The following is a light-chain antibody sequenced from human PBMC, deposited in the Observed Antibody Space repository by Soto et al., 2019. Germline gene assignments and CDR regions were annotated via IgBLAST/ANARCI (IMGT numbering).Light chain of an antibody. CDR1: QSISGNY. CDR3: QQYVISVT. V-gene: IGKV3-20*01. CDR2: GES. J-gene: IGKJ5*01. Sequence: EIVLTQSPGTLSLSPGERATLSCRASQSISGNYLAWYQQKPGQAPRLLIYGESNRATGIPERFSGSGSGTDFTLTISRLEPQDSAMYYCQQYVISVTFGQGTRLEIK.